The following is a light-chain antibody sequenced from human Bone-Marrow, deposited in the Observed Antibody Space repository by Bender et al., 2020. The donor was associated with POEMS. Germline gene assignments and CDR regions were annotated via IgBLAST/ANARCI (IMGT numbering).Light chain of an antibody. CDR2: DVT. J-gene: IGLJ1*01. CDR1: SSDVGRNDY. V-gene: IGLV2-11*01. Sequence: QSVPTQPRSVSGSPGQSVIISCTGTSSDVGRNDYVSWYQQLPGKAPQLLIYDVTKRPSGVPDRFSGSKSGNTASLMISGLQADDEGDYFCASHAASYTLGVFGTGTTVTVL. CDR3: ASHAASYTLGV.